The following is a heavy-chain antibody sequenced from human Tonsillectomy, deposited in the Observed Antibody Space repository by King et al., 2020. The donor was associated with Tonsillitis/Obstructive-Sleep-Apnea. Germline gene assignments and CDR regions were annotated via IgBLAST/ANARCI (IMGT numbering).Heavy chain of an antibody. V-gene: IGHV1-46*01. CDR2: INPSDGIT. D-gene: IGHD2-21*01. Sequence: QVQLVQSGAEVKTPGASVRVSCKASGYTFTRYYIHWVRQARGQGLELMGIINPSDGITTYAQKFQGRFTMTTDTSARTGYLQLSSLRSEDAAVYYCARDDIVGRYIDSWGQGTLVTVSS. J-gene: IGHJ4*02. CDR1: GYTFTRYY. CDR3: ARDDIVGRYIDS.